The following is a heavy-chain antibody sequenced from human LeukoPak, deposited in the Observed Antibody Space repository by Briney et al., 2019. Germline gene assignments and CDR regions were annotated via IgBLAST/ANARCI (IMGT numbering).Heavy chain of an antibody. D-gene: IGHD3-3*01. Sequence: ASVKVSCKASGYTFTRYDINWVRQATGQGLEWMGWMNPNSGNTGYAQKFQGRVTITRNTSISTAYMELSRLRSEDTAVYYCARGGYDFWSDEGDIWGQGTMVTVSS. CDR3: ARGGYDFWSDEGDI. CDR1: GYTFTRYD. V-gene: IGHV1-8*03. J-gene: IGHJ3*02. CDR2: MNPNSGNT.